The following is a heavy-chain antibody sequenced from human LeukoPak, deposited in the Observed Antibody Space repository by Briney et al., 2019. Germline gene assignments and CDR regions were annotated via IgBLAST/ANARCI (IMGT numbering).Heavy chain of an antibody. CDR3: AKSRGYTYGGDAFDI. Sequence: HPGGSLRLSCAASGFTFSSYAMSWVRQAPGKGLEWVSAISGSGGSTYYADSVKGRFTIPRDNSKNTLYLQMNSLRAEDTAVYYCAKSRGYTYGGDAFDIWGQGTMLTVSS. CDR2: ISGSGGST. CDR1: GFTFSSYA. J-gene: IGHJ3*02. D-gene: IGHD5-18*01. V-gene: IGHV3-23*01.